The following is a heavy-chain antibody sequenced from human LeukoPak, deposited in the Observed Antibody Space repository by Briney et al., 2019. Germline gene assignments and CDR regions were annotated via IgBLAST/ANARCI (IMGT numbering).Heavy chain of an antibody. CDR1: GFTFSSFW. CDR2: IRQDGSEQ. Sequence: GGPLRLSCAASGFTFSSFWMNWVRQAPGKGLEWVANIRQDGSEQYYVDSVKGRFTISRDNAKNSLYLQINSLRAEDTAVYYCARGTAVAEWGQGTLVTVSS. CDR3: ARGTAVAE. J-gene: IGHJ4*02. V-gene: IGHV3-7*05. D-gene: IGHD6-19*01.